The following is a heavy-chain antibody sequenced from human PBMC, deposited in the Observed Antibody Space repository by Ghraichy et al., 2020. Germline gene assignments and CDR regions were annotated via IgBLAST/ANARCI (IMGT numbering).Heavy chain of an antibody. CDR2: IYYSGST. V-gene: IGHV4-61*01. J-gene: IGHJ4*02. CDR3: ARDLAVAGPGPFDY. Sequence: SETLSLTCTVSGGSVSSGSHYWSWIRQPPGKGLEWIGYIYYSGSTNYNPSLKSRVTISVDTSKNQFSLKLSSVTAADTAVYYCARDLAVAGPGPFDYWGQGTLVTVSS. CDR1: GGSVSSGSHY. D-gene: IGHD6-19*01.